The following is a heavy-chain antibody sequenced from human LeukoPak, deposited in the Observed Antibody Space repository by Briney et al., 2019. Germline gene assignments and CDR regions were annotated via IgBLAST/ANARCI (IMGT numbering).Heavy chain of an antibody. Sequence: ASVKVSCKASGYTFTSYDINWVRQATGQGLEWMGWMNPNSGNTGYAQKFQGRVTITRNTSISTAYMELSGLRSEDTAVYYCARDRADYGGNSRYFQHWGQGTLVTVSS. CDR2: MNPNSGNT. D-gene: IGHD4-23*01. CDR1: GYTFTSYD. J-gene: IGHJ1*01. CDR3: ARDRADYGGNSRYFQH. V-gene: IGHV1-8*03.